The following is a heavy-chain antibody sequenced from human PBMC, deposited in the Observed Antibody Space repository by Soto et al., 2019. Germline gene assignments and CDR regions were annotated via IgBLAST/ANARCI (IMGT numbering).Heavy chain of an antibody. V-gene: IGHV3-15*07. CDR3: FSAGTLFGVVMPF. CDR2: IKSKTDGGTT. J-gene: IGHJ4*02. Sequence: PGGSLRLSCAASGFTFSNAHMNWARQAPGKGLEWVGRIKSKTDGGTTDYAAPVKGRFTISRDDSKNTLSLQMNSLKTEDTAVYYCFSAGTLFGVVMPFWGQGTLVPVSS. CDR1: GFTFSNAH. D-gene: IGHD3-3*01.